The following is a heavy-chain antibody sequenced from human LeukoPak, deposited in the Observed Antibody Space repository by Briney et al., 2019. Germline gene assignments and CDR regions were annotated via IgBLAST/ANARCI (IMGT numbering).Heavy chain of an antibody. CDR3: AKGGVIVRRWFDP. D-gene: IGHD3-16*02. Sequence: GGSLRLSCAASGFTFSSYAMSWGRPAPGEGLEWVSAISGSGGSTYYADSVKGRFTISRDNSKNTLYLQMNSLRAEDTAVYYCAKGGVIVRRWFDPWGQGTLVTVSS. CDR2: ISGSGGST. CDR1: GFTFSSYA. V-gene: IGHV3-23*01. J-gene: IGHJ5*02.